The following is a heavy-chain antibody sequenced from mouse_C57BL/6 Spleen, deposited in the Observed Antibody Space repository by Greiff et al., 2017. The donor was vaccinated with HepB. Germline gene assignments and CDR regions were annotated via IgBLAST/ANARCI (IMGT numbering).Heavy chain of an antibody. Sequence: EVKLMESGGDLVKPGGSLKLSCAASGFTFSSYGMSWVRQTPDKRLEWVATISSGGSYTYYPDSVKGRFTISRDNAKNTLYLQMSSLKSEDTAMYYCARLYYDYGGFAYWGQGTLVTVSA. CDR1: GFTFSSYG. D-gene: IGHD2-4*01. V-gene: IGHV5-6*01. CDR2: ISSGGSYT. J-gene: IGHJ3*01. CDR3: ARLYYDYGGFAY.